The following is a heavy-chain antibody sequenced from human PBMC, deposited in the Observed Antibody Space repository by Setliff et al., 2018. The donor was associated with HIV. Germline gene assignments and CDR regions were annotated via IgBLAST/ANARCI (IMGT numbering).Heavy chain of an antibody. Sequence: GESLKISCATSGFTFSSYALHWVRQAPGKGLEWVAVISYDGSKKYYADSVKGRFTISRDNSKDTLYLQMNSLRAEYTAVYYCARPRTYCSGGSCYLGPDYWGQGTLVTVS. D-gene: IGHD2-15*01. J-gene: IGHJ4*02. CDR3: ARPRTYCSGGSCYLGPDY. CDR1: GFTFSSYA. CDR2: ISYDGSKK. V-gene: IGHV3-30-3*01.